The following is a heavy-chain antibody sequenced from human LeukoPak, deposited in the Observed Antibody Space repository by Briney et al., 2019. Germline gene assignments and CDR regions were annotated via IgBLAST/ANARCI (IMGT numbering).Heavy chain of an antibody. CDR3: ARDRRTAMVRDDAFDI. V-gene: IGHV1-18*01. CDR1: GGTFSSYV. D-gene: IGHD5-18*01. Sequence: ASVKVSCKASGGTFSSYVISWVRQAPGQGLEWMGWISAYNGNTNYAQKLQGRVTMTTDTSTSTAYMELRSLRSDDTAVYYCARDRRTAMVRDDAFDIWGQGTMVTVSS. J-gene: IGHJ3*02. CDR2: ISAYNGNT.